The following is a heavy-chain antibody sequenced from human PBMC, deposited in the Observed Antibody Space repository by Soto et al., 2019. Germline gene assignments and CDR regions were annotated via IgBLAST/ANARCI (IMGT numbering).Heavy chain of an antibody. D-gene: IGHD2-15*01. CDR3: AKDQCSGGSCYGY. CDR2: ISGSGGST. J-gene: IGHJ4*02. CDR1: GFTFSSYA. Sequence: PGGSLRLSCAASGFTFSSYAMSWVRQAPGKGLEWVSAISGSGGSTCYADSVKGRFTISRDNSKNTLYLQMNSLRAEDTAVYYCAKDQCSGGSCYGYWGQGTLVTVSS. V-gene: IGHV3-23*01.